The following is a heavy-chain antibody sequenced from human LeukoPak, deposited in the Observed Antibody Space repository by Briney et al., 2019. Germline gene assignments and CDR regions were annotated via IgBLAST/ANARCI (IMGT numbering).Heavy chain of an antibody. D-gene: IGHD3-3*01. CDR2: IYTSGST. Sequence: PSETLSLTCNVSGGSISNYYWSWIRQPAGKGLEWIGRIYTSGSTNYNPSLKSRVTMSIDTSKNHFSLKLSSVTAADTAVYYCTRGRYYEPIDSWGQGTLVTVSS. V-gene: IGHV4-4*07. CDR1: GGSISNYY. CDR3: TRGRYYEPIDS. J-gene: IGHJ4*02.